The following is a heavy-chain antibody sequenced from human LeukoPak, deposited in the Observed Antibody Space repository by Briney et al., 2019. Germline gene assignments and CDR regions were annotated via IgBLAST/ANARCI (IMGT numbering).Heavy chain of an antibody. CDR3: ARGPPTDYYDSSGFYYVFDY. Sequence: SETLSLTCTVSGGSISSSSYYWGWIRQPPGKGLEWIGSIYYSGSTYYNPSLKSRVTISVDTSKNQFSLKLSSVTAADTAVYFCARGPPTDYYDSSGFYYVFDYWGQGTLVTVSS. D-gene: IGHD3-22*01. J-gene: IGHJ4*02. V-gene: IGHV4-39*07. CDR1: GGSISSSSYY. CDR2: IYYSGST.